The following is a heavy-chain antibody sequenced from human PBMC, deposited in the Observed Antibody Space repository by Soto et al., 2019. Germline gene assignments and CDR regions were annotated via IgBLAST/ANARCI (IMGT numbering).Heavy chain of an antibody. J-gene: IGHJ4*02. CDR3: ARENYGDFYFDY. D-gene: IGHD4-17*01. CDR2: ISYDGSNK. Sequence: PGGSLRLSCAASGFTFRNYAMHWVRQAPGKGLEWVAVISYDGSNKYYADSVKGRFTISRDNSKNTLYLQVNSLRAEDTAVYYCARENYGDFYFDYWGQGTPVTVSS. V-gene: IGHV3-30-3*01. CDR1: GFTFRNYA.